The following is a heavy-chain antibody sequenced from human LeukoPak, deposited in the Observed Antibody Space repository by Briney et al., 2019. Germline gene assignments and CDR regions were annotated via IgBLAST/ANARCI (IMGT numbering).Heavy chain of an antibody. CDR1: GFTFSSYA. CDR3: ARCTPWELLSCLRSGVDY. V-gene: IGHV3-30-3*01. D-gene: IGHD1-26*01. CDR2: ISYDGSNK. J-gene: IGHJ4*02. Sequence: PGGSLRLSCAASGFTFSSYAMHWVRQAPGKGLEWVAVISYDGSNKYYADSVKGRFTISRDNSKNTLYLQMNSLRAEDTAVYYCARCTPWELLSCLRSGVDYWGQGTLVTVSS.